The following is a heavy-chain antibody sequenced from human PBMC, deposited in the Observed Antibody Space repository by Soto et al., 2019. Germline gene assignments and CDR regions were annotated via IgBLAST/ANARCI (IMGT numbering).Heavy chain of an antibody. J-gene: IGHJ5*02. CDR2: IYYSGST. V-gene: IGHV4-31*03. CDR3: ARGSSGYSSSWYGGNWFDP. D-gene: IGHD6-13*01. Sequence: PSETLSLTCTVSGGSISSGGYYWSWIRQHPGKGLEWIVYIYYSGSTYYHPSLKSRVTISVDTSKNQFSLKLSSVTAAGTAVYYCARGSSGYSSSWYGGNWFDPWGQGTLVTVSS. CDR1: GGSISSGGYY.